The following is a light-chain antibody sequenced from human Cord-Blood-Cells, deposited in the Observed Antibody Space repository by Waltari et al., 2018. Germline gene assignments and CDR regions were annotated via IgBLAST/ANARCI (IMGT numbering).Light chain of an antibody. CDR2: DAS. CDR3: QQRSHWPPWT. J-gene: IGKJ1*01. V-gene: IGKV3-11*01. Sequence: IVLTQSPATLSLSPGAGATLSCRASQSVSSYLAWYQQKPGQAPRLLIYDASNRATGIPARFSGSGSGTDFTLTISSLEPEDFAVYYCQQRSHWPPWTFGQGTKVEIK. CDR1: QSVSSY.